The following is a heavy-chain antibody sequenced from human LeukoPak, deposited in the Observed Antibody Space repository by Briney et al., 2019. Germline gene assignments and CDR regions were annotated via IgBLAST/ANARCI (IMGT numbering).Heavy chain of an antibody. CDR2: IYYSGST. CDR1: GGSISSYY. V-gene: IGHV4-59*01. CDR3: AGDYYGSGSYLSWFDP. J-gene: IGHJ5*02. Sequence: PSETLSLTCTVSGGSISSYYWSWIRQPPGKGLEWIGYIYYSGSTNYNPSLKSRVTISVDTSKNQFSLKLSSVTAADTAVYYCAGDYYGSGSYLSWFDPWGQGTLVTVSS. D-gene: IGHD3-10*01.